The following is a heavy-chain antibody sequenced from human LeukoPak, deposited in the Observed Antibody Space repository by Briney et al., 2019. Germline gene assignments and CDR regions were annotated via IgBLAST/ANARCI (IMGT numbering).Heavy chain of an antibody. V-gene: IGHV3-23*01. CDR1: GFTFSDHS. CDR2: ISRTGDTT. CDR3: ARVLGAVDPFDL. Sequence: GGSLRLSCAASGFTFSDHSMGWVRQAPGKALEWVSSISRTGDTTYYTHSVKGRFTISRDNSKNTLYLQMNGLTAEGTAIYYCARVLGAVDPFDLWGRGTLVTISS. D-gene: IGHD4-23*01. J-gene: IGHJ4*02.